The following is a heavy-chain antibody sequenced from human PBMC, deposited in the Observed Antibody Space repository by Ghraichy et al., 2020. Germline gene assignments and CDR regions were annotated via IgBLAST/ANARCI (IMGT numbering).Heavy chain of an antibody. CDR2: VKSEGTET. D-gene: IGHD2-2*01. J-gene: IGHJ6*02. CDR3: GRGGSQHSLDV. CDR1: GFTFRSHW. V-gene: IGHV3-74*01. Sequence: GGSLRLSCAASGFTFRSHWMYWVRQAPGKGLDWVSCVKSEGTETAYADSVKGRFTVSRDNAKDTVYLQMNSLRIEDTAVYYCGRGGSQHSLDVWGQGTTVTVSS.